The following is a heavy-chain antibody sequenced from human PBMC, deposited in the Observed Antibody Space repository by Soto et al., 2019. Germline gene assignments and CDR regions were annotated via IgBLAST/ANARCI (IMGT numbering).Heavy chain of an antibody. CDR3: VRVLKSIGWDNDVFDI. V-gene: IGHV3-74*01. CDR2: IDTYGSAT. D-gene: IGHD6-19*01. Sequence: GGSLRLSCAASGFSLSGSWMHWVRQAPGKGLVWVSRIDTYGSATKYADSVEGRFSISKDNAENTLYLQMNNLRADDTAVYYCVRVLKSIGWDNDVFDIWGQGTMVTVSS. CDR1: GFSLSGSW. J-gene: IGHJ3*02.